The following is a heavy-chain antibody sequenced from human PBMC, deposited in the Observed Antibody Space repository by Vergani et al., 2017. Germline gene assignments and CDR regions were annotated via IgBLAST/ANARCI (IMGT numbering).Heavy chain of an antibody. Sequence: DVQLVESGGDLVQPGGSLRLSCAASGFTFSSYSMNWVRQAPGKGLEWISYISTTSDTIYYADSVRGRFTISRDNAKNSLYLEMNSLRVEDTAVYFCAGSLVAGKGGYWGQGTRVAGSS. CDR2: ISTTSDTI. CDR1: GFTFSSYS. V-gene: IGHV3-48*01. J-gene: IGHJ4*02. D-gene: IGHD6-19*01. CDR3: AGSLVAGKGGY.